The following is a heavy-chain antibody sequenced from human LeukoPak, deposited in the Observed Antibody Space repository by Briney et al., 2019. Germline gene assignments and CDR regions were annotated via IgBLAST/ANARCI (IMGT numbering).Heavy chain of an antibody. D-gene: IGHD6-19*01. CDR2: IKQDGSER. CDR3: ARDPLAGLYAFDV. CDR1: GVTFSNFW. J-gene: IGHJ3*01. Sequence: GGSLRLSCAASGVTFSNFWMSWVRQAPGKGLEWVASIKQDGSERYYVDSVKGRFTISRDNAKNSLFLQMNSLRAEDTAVYYCARDPLAGLYAFDVWGQGTMVIVSS. V-gene: IGHV3-7*01.